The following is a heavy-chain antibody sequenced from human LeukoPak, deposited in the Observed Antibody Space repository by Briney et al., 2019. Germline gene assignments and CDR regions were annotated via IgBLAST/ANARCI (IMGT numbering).Heavy chain of an antibody. CDR2: LVYDERS. CDR1: GFPFGSYG. Sequence: PGRTLRLSCAASGFPFGSYGMHWVRQAPGKGLEWVARLVYDERSDYANSVKGRFSISRDNSKNTLFLDMSDLRVEDTAVYYCARDLSAAFDFWGQGVLVTVSS. V-gene: IGHV3-33*05. J-gene: IGHJ4*02. D-gene: IGHD6-19*01. CDR3: ARDLSAAFDF.